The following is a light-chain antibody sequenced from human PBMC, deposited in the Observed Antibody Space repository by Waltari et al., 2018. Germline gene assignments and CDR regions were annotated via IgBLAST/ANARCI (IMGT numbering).Light chain of an antibody. CDR3: QHYLRLPVT. V-gene: IGKV3-20*01. J-gene: IGKJ1*01. CDR1: QSVTRA. CDR2: CAS. Sequence: EIVLTQSPGALSLSPGESATLSSRTSQSVTRALAWYQQKPGQAPRLLIYCASNRATGIPDRFSGSGSGTDFSLTISSLEPEDFAVYYCQHYLRLPVTFGQGTKVEVK.